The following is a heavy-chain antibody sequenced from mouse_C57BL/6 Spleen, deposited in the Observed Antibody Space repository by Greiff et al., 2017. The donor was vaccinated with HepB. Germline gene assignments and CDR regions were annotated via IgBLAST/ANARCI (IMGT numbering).Heavy chain of an antibody. CDR2: INPSTGGT. CDR1: GYSFTGYY. V-gene: IGHV1-42*01. J-gene: IGHJ3*01. CDR3: AIYYGSRFAY. Sequence: EVQLQESGPELVKPGASVKISCKASGYSFTGYYMNWVKQSPEKSLEWIGEINPSTGGTTYNQKFKAKATLTVDKSSSTAYMQLKSLTSEDSAVYYGAIYYGSRFAYWGQGTLVTVSA. D-gene: IGHD1-1*01.